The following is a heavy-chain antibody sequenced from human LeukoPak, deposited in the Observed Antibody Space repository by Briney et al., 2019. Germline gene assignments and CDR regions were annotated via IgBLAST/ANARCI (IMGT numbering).Heavy chain of an antibody. V-gene: IGHV3-48*01. CDR2: TSSSSSTI. CDR1: GFTFSSYS. J-gene: IGHJ4*02. D-gene: IGHD3-22*01. Sequence: GGSLRLSCAASGFTFSSYSMNWVRQAPGKGLEWVSYTSSSSSTIYYADSVKGRFTISRDNAKNSLYLQMNSLRAEDTAVYYCARDRGYYDSSGYHQYYYFDYWGQGTLVTVSS. CDR3: ARDRGYYDSSGYHQYYYFDY.